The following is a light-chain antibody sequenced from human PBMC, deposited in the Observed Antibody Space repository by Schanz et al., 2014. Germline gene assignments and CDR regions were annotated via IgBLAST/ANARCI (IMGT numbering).Light chain of an antibody. J-gene: IGLJ2*01. V-gene: IGLV1-44*01. Sequence: QSVLTQPPSASGTPGQRVTISCSGSSSNIGSETVHWYQQLPGTAPKLLMYNNNQRPSGVPDRLSGSKSGTSASLAISDLQSEDEAHYYCAAWDDSLNGHVVFGGGTKL. CDR1: SSNIGSET. CDR3: AAWDDSLNGHVV. CDR2: NNN.